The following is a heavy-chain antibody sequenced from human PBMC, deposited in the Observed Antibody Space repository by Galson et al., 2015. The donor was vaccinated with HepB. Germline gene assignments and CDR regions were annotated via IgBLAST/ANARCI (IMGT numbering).Heavy chain of an antibody. CDR1: GFSFSSYC. Sequence: SLRLSCAASGFSFSSYCMTWVRQAPGKGLEWVANINQDGRQKYYVDSVKGRFTISRDNAKKSLYLQMDTLRAEDTAVYYCARDDRVWFGDPRAFEMWGQGTMVTVSS. V-gene: IGHV3-7*03. CDR3: ARDDRVWFGDPRAFEM. CDR2: INQDGRQK. J-gene: IGHJ3*02. D-gene: IGHD3-10*01.